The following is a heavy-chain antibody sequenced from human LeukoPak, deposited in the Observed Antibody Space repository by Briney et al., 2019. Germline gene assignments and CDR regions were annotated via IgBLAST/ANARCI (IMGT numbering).Heavy chain of an antibody. CDR2: THSSGGT. D-gene: IGHD4-17*01. CDR3: IVFGDSNH. J-gene: IGHJ5*02. Sequence: GGSLRLSCTASGFTGSHNYMSWVRQAPGKGLEWVSATHSSGGTYYADSVKGRFTISRDTSKNTLYLQINSLSVEDTAVYYCIVFGDSNHWGQGTLVTVSS. V-gene: IGHV3-53*01. CDR1: GFTGSHNY.